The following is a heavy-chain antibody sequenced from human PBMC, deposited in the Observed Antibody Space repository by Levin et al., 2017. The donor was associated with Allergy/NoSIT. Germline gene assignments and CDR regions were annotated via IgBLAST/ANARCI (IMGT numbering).Heavy chain of an antibody. V-gene: IGHV4-38-2*02. D-gene: IGHD5-12*01. CDR2: IYHSGST. Sequence: GSLRLSCAVSGYSISSGYYWGWIRQPPGKGLEWIGSIYHSGSTYYNPSLKSRVTISVDTSKNQFSLKLSSVTAADTAVYYCAREISGYGDWYFKWYNWFDPWGQGTLVTVSS. CDR1: GYSISSGYY. CDR3: AREISGYGDWYFKWYNWFDP. J-gene: IGHJ5*02.